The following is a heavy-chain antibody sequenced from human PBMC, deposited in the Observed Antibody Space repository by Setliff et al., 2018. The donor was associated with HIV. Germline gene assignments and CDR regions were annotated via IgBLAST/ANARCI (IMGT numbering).Heavy chain of an antibody. CDR3: ANDFWGGPTGG. CDR1: GFTIDNYA. J-gene: IGHJ4*02. D-gene: IGHD3-3*01. Sequence: PGGSLRLSCAASGFTIDNYAMNWVRQAPGKGLEWVAGISGSGASAFYTDSVKGRFTISRDNSKNTLYLQMNSLRAEDMAVYYCANDFWGGPTGGWGQGTLVTVSS. CDR2: ISGSGASA. V-gene: IGHV3-23*01.